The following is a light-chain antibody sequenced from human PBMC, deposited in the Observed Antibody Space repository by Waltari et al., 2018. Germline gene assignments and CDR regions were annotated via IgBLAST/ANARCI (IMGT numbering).Light chain of an antibody. CDR3: QQYYNIPWT. J-gene: IGKJ1*01. Sequence: DIVMTQSPDSLAVSLGERATINCKSSQSVLYSSNNKNYLAWYQQQPGQPPKLLIYWASTRESGVPDRFSGSGSGTDFTLTISSLKAEDVAVYYCQQYYNIPWTFGQGTKVEIK. CDR2: WAS. CDR1: QSVLYSSNNKNY. V-gene: IGKV4-1*01.